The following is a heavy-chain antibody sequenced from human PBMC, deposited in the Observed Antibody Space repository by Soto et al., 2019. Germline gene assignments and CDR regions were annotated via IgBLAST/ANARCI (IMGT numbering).Heavy chain of an antibody. J-gene: IGHJ4*02. CDR2: IWYDGSNK. D-gene: IGHD2-2*02. CDR3: ARDRGLLLYPGY. V-gene: IGHV3-33*01. Sequence: QVQLVESGGGVVQPGRSLRLSCAASGFTFSSYGMHWVRQAPGKGLEWVAVIWYDGSNKYYAGSVKGRFTISRDNSKNTLYLQMDSLRAEDTAVYYCARDRGLLLYPGYWGQGTLVTVSS. CDR1: GFTFSSYG.